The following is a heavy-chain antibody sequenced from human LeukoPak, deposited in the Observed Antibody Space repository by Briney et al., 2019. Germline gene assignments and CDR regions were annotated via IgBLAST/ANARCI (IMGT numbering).Heavy chain of an antibody. CDR2: IYPGDSDT. V-gene: IGHV5-51*01. J-gene: IGHJ3*02. CDR1: GYRFTNYW. CDR3: ASPVSRAYDSSVGAFDI. Sequence: GESLKISCKGSGYRFTNYWIGWVRQMPGKGLEWMGIIYPGDSDTRYSPSFQGQVTISADKSISTAYLQWSSLKASDTAMYYCASPVSRAYDSSVGAFDIWGQGTMVTVSS. D-gene: IGHD3-22*01.